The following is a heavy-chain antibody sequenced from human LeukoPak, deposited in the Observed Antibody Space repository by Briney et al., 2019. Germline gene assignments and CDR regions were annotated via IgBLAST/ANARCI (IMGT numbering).Heavy chain of an antibody. CDR1: GYTFTSYG. J-gene: IGHJ4*02. CDR2: ISAYNGNT. Sequence: ATVKLSCKASGYTFTSYGISWVRQAPGQRLEWMGWISAYNGNTNYAQKLQGRVTMTTDTSTSTAYMELRSLRSDDTAVYYCARDLLVGDSPSRDWGQGTLVTVSS. V-gene: IGHV1-18*01. CDR3: ARDLLVGDSPSRD. D-gene: IGHD2-15*01.